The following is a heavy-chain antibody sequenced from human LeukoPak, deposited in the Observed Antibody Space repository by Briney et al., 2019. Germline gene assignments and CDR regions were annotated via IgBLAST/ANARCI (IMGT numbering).Heavy chain of an antibody. CDR3: ARGSNPGKTYYDILTGQLFDY. CDR1: GFTFSSYA. D-gene: IGHD3-9*01. Sequence: PGGSLRLSCAASGFTFSSYAMHWVRQAPGKGLEWVAVISYDGSNKYYADSVKGRFTISRDNSKNTLYLQMNSLRAEDTAVYYCARGSNPGKTYYDILTGQLFDYWGQGTLVTVSS. J-gene: IGHJ4*02. V-gene: IGHV3-30*04. CDR2: ISYDGSNK.